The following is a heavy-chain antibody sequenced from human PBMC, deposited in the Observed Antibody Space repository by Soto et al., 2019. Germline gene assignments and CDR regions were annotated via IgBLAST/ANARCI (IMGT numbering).Heavy chain of an antibody. CDR2: INPNSDVT. CDR3: VRVGLNRNYDFDF. V-gene: IGHV1-2*02. CDR1: GYTFNSYY. Sequence: QVQLVQSGAEVKKPGASVKVSCKASGYTFNSYYIHRVRQAPGQGLAWMGRINPNSDVTGYAQSFQGRVTMTRDMSMTTAYMDLTRLRSDDTAVYYCVRVGLNRNYDFDFWGQGTLITVSS. D-gene: IGHD3-16*01. J-gene: IGHJ4*02.